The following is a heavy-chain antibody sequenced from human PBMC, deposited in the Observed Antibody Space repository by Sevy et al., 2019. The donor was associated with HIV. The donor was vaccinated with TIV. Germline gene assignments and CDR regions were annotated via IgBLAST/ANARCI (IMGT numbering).Heavy chain of an antibody. CDR3: ANDAYYYDGSGYSMGQWYYGMDV. V-gene: IGHV3-23*01. D-gene: IGHD3-22*01. Sequence: GGSLRLSCAASGFTFSTYAMSWVRQAPGKGLEWVSVISGSGGATYYAESVKGRFTISRDNSKNTLYLQMNSLRAEDTAVYYCANDAYYYDGSGYSMGQWYYGMDVWGQGTTVTVSS. CDR1: GFTFSTYA. CDR2: ISGSGGAT. J-gene: IGHJ6*02.